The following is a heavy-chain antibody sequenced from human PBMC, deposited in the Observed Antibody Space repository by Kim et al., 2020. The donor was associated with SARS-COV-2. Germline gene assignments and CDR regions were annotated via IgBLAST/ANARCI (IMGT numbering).Heavy chain of an antibody. V-gene: IGHV3-13*01. J-gene: IGHJ6*02. CDR3: ARGERSYYYYYGMDV. Sequence: GGSLRLSCAASGFTFSSYDMHWVRQATGKGLEWVSAIGTAGDTYYPGSVKGRFTISRENAKNSLYLQMNSLRAGDTAVYYCARGERSYYYYYGMDVWGQGTTVTVSS. CDR1: GFTFSSYD. CDR2: IGTAGDT. D-gene: IGHD1-26*01.